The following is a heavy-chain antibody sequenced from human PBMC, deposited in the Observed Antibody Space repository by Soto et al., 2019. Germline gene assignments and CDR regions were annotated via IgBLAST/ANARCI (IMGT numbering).Heavy chain of an antibody. D-gene: IGHD3-10*01. V-gene: IGHV4-59*08. CDR2: IYYSGRT. Sequence: QVQLQESGPGLVKPSENLSLTCTVSGGSISSYYWSWIRQPPGKGLEWIGYIYYSGRTNYNPSLKSRVPISVDPSKNQFSLKRSAVTAADTAVYYCARLLWSRGDWFDPWGQGTLVTVSS. J-gene: IGHJ5*02. CDR3: ARLLWSRGDWFDP. CDR1: GGSISSYY.